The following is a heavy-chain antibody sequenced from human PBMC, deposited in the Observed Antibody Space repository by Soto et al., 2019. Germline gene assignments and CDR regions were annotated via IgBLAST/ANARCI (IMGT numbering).Heavy chain of an antibody. CDR1: GYSFTSYW. Sequence: GESLKISCKGSGYSFTSYWIGWVRQMPGKGLEWMGIIYPGDSDTRYSPSFQGQVTISADKSISTAYLQWSSLKASDTAMYYCARHGDGLGYCSGGSCYAKINYYYYGMDVWGQGTRVTVSS. J-gene: IGHJ6*02. V-gene: IGHV5-51*01. D-gene: IGHD2-15*01. CDR3: ARHGDGLGYCSGGSCYAKINYYYYGMDV. CDR2: IYPGDSDT.